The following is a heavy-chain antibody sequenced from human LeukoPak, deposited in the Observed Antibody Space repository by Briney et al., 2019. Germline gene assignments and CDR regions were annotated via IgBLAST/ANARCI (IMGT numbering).Heavy chain of an antibody. V-gene: IGHV4-34*01. CDR1: GGSFSGYY. CDR2: INHSGST. D-gene: IGHD3-22*01. Sequence: SETLSLTCAVYGGSFSGYYWSWIRQPPGKGLEWIGEINHSGSTNYNPSLKSRVTISVDTSKNQFSLKLSSVTAADTAVYYCARGELNDSSSYYYDYWGQGTLVTVSS. CDR3: ARGELNDSSSYYYDY. J-gene: IGHJ4*02.